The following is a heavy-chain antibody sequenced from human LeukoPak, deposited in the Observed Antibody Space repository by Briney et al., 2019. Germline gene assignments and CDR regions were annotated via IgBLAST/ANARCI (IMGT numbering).Heavy chain of an antibody. Sequence: GGSLRLSCAASGFTFSSYAMSWVRQAPGKGLEWVSAISGSGGSTYYADSVKGRFTISRDNSKDTLYLQMNSLRAEDTAVYYCAKDREWELLDSVAIDYWGQGTLVTVSS. J-gene: IGHJ4*02. V-gene: IGHV3-23*01. CDR3: AKDREWELLDSVAIDY. CDR2: ISGSGGST. D-gene: IGHD1-26*01. CDR1: GFTFSSYA.